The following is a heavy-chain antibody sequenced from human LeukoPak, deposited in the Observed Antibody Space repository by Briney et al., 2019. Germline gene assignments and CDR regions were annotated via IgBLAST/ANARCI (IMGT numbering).Heavy chain of an antibody. CDR1: GFTFSSYA. V-gene: IGHV3-23*01. D-gene: IGHD4-17*01. CDR2: ISGSGGST. J-gene: IGHJ3*02. Sequence: TGGSLRLSCAASGFTFSSYAMSWVRQAPGKGLEWVSAISGSGGSTYYADSVKGRFTISRDNSKNTLYLQMNSLRAEDTAVYYCAKDQHPPDYGDPMVAFDIWGQGTMVTVSS. CDR3: AKDQHPPDYGDPMVAFDI.